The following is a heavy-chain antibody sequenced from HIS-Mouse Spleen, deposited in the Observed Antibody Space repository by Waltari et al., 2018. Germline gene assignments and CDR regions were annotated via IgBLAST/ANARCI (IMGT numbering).Heavy chain of an antibody. CDR3: ARRYSSDWDY. Sequence: QLQLQESGPGLVKPSETLSLTCTVSGGSISSSSYYWGWIRQPPGKGLEWSGRIYYSGSTDYNPSLKSRVTISVDTSKNQCSLKLSSVTAADTAVYYCARRYSSDWDYWGQGTLVTVSS. J-gene: IGHJ4*02. CDR1: GGSISSSSYY. V-gene: IGHV4-39*07. D-gene: IGHD6-19*01. CDR2: IYYSGST.